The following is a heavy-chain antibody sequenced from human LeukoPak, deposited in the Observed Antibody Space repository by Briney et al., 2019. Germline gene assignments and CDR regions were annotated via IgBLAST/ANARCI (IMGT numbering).Heavy chain of an antibody. CDR1: GYTFTSYA. Sequence: GASVKVSCKASGYTFTSYAMNWVRQAPGQGLEWMGWISGYNGNTNYAQKLQGRVTMTTDTSTTTAYMEVRSLRSDDTAVYYCARDLLGSGYADYWGQGTVVTVSS. V-gene: IGHV1-18*01. CDR3: ARDLLGSGYADY. D-gene: IGHD5-12*01. CDR2: ISGYNGNT. J-gene: IGHJ4*02.